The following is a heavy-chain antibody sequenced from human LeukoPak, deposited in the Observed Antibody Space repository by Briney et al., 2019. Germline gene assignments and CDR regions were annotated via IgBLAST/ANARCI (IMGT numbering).Heavy chain of an antibody. CDR1: GFIFSDYY. CDR2: ISNSGDSI. V-gene: IGHV3-11*04. CDR3: GRAHWGLDY. D-gene: IGHD7-27*01. Sequence: PGGSLRLSCAASGFIFSDYYMGWVRQAPGKGLEWVSFISNSGDSIYYSDSVKGRFTTSRDNAKSSLFLQMNSLRAEDTAVYYCGRAHWGLDYWGQGAVVTVSS. J-gene: IGHJ4*02.